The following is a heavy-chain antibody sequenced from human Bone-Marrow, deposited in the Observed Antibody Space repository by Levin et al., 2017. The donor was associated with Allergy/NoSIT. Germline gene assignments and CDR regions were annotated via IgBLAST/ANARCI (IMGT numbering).Heavy chain of an antibody. CDR3: ARIPDTTSEFDY. J-gene: IGHJ4*02. CDR2: IYDSGST. V-gene: IGHV4-31*03. CDR1: GGSIRSGGYY. D-gene: IGHD5-18*01. Sequence: SETLSLTCTVSGGSIRSGGYYWSWIRQHPGKGLEWIGYIYDSGSTSYNQSLESRVAISVDTSKNQFYLKLTSLTAADTAVYYCARIPDTTSEFDYWGQGTLVTVSS.